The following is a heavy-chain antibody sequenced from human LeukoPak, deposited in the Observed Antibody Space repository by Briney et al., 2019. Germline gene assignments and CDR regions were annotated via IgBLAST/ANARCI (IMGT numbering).Heavy chain of an antibody. V-gene: IGHV1-18*04. D-gene: IGHD3-10*01. CDR1: GYTFTSYG. CDR2: ISAYNGNT. Sequence: ASVKVSCKASGYTFTSYGISWVRQAPGQGLEWMGWISAYNGNTNYAQRLQGRVTMTTDTSTSTAYMELRSLRSDDTAVYYCARVVYIVVRGVIITYWFDPWGQGTLVTVSS. CDR3: ARVVYIVVRGVIITYWFDP. J-gene: IGHJ5*02.